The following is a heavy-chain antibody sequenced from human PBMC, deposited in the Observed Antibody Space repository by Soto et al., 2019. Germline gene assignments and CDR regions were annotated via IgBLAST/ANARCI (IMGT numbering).Heavy chain of an antibody. CDR3: AREDLTWNDLYYYYGMDV. V-gene: IGHV1-2*04. Sequence: ASVKVSCKASGYTFTGYYMHWVRQAPGQGLEWMGWINPNSGGTNYAQKFQGWVTMTRDTSISTAYMELSRLRSDDTAVYYCAREDLTWNDLYYYYGMDVWGQGTTVTVSS. D-gene: IGHD1-1*01. CDR2: INPNSGGT. CDR1: GYTFTGYY. J-gene: IGHJ6*02.